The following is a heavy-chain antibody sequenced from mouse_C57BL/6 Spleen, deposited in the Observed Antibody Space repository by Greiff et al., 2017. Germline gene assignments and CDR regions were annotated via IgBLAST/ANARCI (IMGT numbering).Heavy chain of an antibody. CDR1: GYTFTSYW. D-gene: IGHD2-2*01. Sequence: QVQLQQSGAELVMPGASVKLSCKASGYTFTSYWMHWVKQRPGQGLEWIGEIDPSDSYTNYNQKFKGKSTLTVDKSSSTAYMQLSSLTSEDSAVYYCARTDREWLPTAFDYWGQGTTLTGSS. CDR3: ARTDREWLPTAFDY. V-gene: IGHV1-69*01. J-gene: IGHJ2*01. CDR2: IDPSDSYT.